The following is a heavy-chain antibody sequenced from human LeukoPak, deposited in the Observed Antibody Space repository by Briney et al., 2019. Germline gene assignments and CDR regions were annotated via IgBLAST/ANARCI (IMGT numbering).Heavy chain of an antibody. J-gene: IGHJ4*02. CDR2: ISYDGSIE. V-gene: IGHV3-30*03. Sequence: GGSLRLSCAASGFTFSNYGMHWVRQSPGKGLEWVAVISYDGSIEYYADSVKGRFTISRDDSRNTLYLQMNSLRPEDTAVYYCARADGDYVYFDYWGQGTLVTVSS. CDR1: GFTFSNYG. D-gene: IGHD4-17*01. CDR3: ARADGDYVYFDY.